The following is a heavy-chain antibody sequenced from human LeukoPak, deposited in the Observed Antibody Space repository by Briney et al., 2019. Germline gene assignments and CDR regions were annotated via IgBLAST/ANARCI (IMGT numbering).Heavy chain of an antibody. D-gene: IGHD1-26*01. J-gene: IGHJ4*02. Sequence: GGSLILSCAASGFTFSSYGMHWVRQAPGKGLEWVAFIRYDGSNKYHADSVKGRFTISRDNTENTLFLQMNSLRAEDTAVYYCAKDPNRGSYYGYYFDYWGQGTLVTVSS. CDR3: AKDPNRGSYYGYYFDY. CDR1: GFTFSSYG. V-gene: IGHV3-30*02. CDR2: IRYDGSNK.